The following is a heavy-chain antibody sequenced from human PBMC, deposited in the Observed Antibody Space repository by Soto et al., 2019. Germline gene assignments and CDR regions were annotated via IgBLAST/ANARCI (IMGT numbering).Heavy chain of an antibody. CDR3: ARGGVSTRTSDY. D-gene: IGHD1-1*01. CDR2: IYPSDSDT. J-gene: IGHJ4*02. CDR1: GYNFAGYW. Sequence: PVESLKISCKGSGYNFAGYWIAWVRQIPGKGLELMGIIYPSDSDTRYRPSFQGQVTISADKSISSAYLQWSSLRASDTAMYYCARGGVSTRTSDYLGQGTTVAVSS. V-gene: IGHV5-51*01.